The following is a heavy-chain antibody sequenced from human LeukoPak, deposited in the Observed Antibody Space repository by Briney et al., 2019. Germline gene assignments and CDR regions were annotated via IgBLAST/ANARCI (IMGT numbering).Heavy chain of an antibody. Sequence: SVKVSCKASGGTFSSYAISWVRQAPGQGLEWMGGIIPIFGTANYAQKFQGRVTITADESTSTAYMELSSLRSEDAAVYYCARDWDSSSWYPPSYYWGQGTLVTVSS. CDR1: GGTFSSYA. CDR3: ARDWDSSSWYPPSYY. D-gene: IGHD6-13*01. J-gene: IGHJ4*02. CDR2: IIPIFGTA. V-gene: IGHV1-69*01.